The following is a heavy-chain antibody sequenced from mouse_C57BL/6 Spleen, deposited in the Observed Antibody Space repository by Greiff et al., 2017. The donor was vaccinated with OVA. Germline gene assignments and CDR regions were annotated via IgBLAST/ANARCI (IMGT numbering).Heavy chain of an antibody. Sequence: VESGGGLVKPGGSLKLSCAASGFTFSDYGMHWVRQAPEKGLEWVAYISSGSSTIYYADTVKGRFTISRDNAKNTLFLQMTSLRSEDTAMYYCARLGYYGSSLYFDYWGQGTTLTVSS. D-gene: IGHD1-1*01. CDR2: ISSGSSTI. CDR1: GFTFSDYG. CDR3: ARLGYYGSSLYFDY. V-gene: IGHV5-17*01. J-gene: IGHJ2*01.